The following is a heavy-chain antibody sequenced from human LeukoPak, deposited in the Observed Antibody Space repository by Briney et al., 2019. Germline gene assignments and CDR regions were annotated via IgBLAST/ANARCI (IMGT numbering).Heavy chain of an antibody. D-gene: IGHD2-2*01. J-gene: IGHJ4*02. CDR2: IKQDGSDK. CDR3: ARVRCSSNSCFPDY. CDR1: GFTFSTYW. V-gene: IGHV3-7*01. Sequence: GGSLRLSCAASGFTFSTYWMSWVRQAPGKGLEWVANIKQDGSDKYYVDSVKGRFTISRDNAKNSLFLQMNSMRAEDTAVYYCARVRCSSNSCFPDYWGQGTLVTVSS.